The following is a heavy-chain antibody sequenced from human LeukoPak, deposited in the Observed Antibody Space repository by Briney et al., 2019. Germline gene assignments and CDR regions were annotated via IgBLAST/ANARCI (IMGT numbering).Heavy chain of an antibody. CDR1: GLTFSSSE. V-gene: IGHV3-48*03. CDR2: ISSRGGTI. D-gene: IGHD5-24*01. J-gene: IGHJ4*02. Sequence: GGSLRLSCAASGLTFSSSEMSWVRQAPGKGLEWISYISSRGGTIYHADSVKGRFTVSRDNAKNSLYLQMNSLRAEDTAVYYCARYGDDLYWGQGTLVTVSS. CDR3: ARYGDDLY.